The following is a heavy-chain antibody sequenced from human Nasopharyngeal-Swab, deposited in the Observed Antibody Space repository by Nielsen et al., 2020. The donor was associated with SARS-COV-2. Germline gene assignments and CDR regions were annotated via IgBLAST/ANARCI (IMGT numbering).Heavy chain of an antibody. CDR3: ARVPSDYGDPAGFDY. D-gene: IGHD4-17*01. CDR2: IYYSGST. Sequence: SETLSPTCPVSGGSISSSSYYWGWIRQPPGKGLEWIGYIYYSGSTYYNPSLESRVSMSVDTSKNHFSLKVSSVTAADTAVYYCARVPSDYGDPAGFDYWGQGILVTVSS. J-gene: IGHJ4*02. CDR1: GGSISSSSYY. V-gene: IGHV4-39*02.